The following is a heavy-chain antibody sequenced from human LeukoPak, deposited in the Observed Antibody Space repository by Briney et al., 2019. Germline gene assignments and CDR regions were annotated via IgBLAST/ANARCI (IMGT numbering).Heavy chain of an antibody. J-gene: IGHJ4*02. CDR3: ANSPVSSSWTFDY. CDR2: ISGSGGST. Sequence: PGGSLRLSCAASGFTFSSYSMNWVRQAPGEGLEWVSAISGSGGSTYYADSVKGRFTISRDNSKNTLYLQMNSLRAEDTAVYYCANSPVSSSWTFDYWGQGTLVTVSS. V-gene: IGHV3-23*01. CDR1: GFTFSSYS. D-gene: IGHD6-13*01.